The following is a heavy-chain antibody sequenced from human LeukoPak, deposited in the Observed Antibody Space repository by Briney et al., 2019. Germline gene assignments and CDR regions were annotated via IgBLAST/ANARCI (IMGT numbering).Heavy chain of an antibody. J-gene: IGHJ4*02. Sequence: GGSLRLSCAASGFTFTRYWMHWVRQVPGKGLVWVSRVNPDGSSVTYVDSVKGRFTSSRDNAKNTLYLQMHSLRAEDMAVYYCARGGSYGDYWGQGILVTVSS. CDR2: VNPDGSSV. D-gene: IGHD3-16*01. CDR3: ARGGSYGDY. CDR1: GFTFTRYW. V-gene: IGHV3-74*01.